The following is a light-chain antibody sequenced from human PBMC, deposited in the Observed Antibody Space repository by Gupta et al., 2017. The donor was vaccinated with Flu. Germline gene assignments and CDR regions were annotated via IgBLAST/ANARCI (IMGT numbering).Light chain of an antibody. CDR2: GTS. CDR3: QQSYGSPLT. J-gene: IGKJ4*01. V-gene: IGKV1-39*01. CDR1: QTINNY. Sequence: SLSASVGASVTISCRASQTINNYLNWYQQKPGKAPHLLIYGTSNLQSGVPSRFSGSGSGREFSLTISSLQPEDFATYYCQQSYGSPLTFGEGTKVEI.